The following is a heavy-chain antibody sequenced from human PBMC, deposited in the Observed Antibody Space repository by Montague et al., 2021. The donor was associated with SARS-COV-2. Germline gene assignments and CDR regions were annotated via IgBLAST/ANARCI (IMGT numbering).Heavy chain of an antibody. CDR1: GGSISSYY. Sequence: SETLSLTCTVSGGSISSYYWCWIRQPPGKGLEWIGYIYYSGSTNYNPSLKSRVTISVDTSKNQFSLKLSSVTAADTAVYYCARVSRITIFGVVGWFDPWGQGTLVTVSS. D-gene: IGHD3-3*01. J-gene: IGHJ5*02. V-gene: IGHV4-59*01. CDR2: IYYSGST. CDR3: ARVSRITIFGVVGWFDP.